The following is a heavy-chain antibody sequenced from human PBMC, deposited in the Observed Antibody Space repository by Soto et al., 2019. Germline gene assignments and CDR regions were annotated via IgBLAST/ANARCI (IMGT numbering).Heavy chain of an antibody. J-gene: IGHJ6*02. D-gene: IGHD3-3*01. CDR2: ISSSSSYI. CDR3: ARGVADHYYYYRMDV. Sequence: GGSLRLSCAASGFTFSSYSMNWVRQAPGKGLEWVSSISSSSSYIYYADSVKGRFTISRDNAKNSLYLQMNSLRAEDTAVYYCARGVADHYYYYRMDVWGQGTTVTVSS. CDR1: GFTFSSYS. V-gene: IGHV3-21*01.